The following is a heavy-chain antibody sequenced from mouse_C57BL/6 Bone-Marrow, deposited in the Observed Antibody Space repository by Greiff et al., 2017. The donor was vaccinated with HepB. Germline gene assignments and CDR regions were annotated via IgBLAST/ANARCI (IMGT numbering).Heavy chain of an antibody. CDR2: ISSGSSAI. CDR3: ARQDPFYYAMDY. CDR1: GFTFSSFG. Sequence: EVKLVESGGGLVQPGGSRKLSCAASGFTFSSFGIHWVRQAPEKGLEWVAYISSGSSAIYYADTVKGRFTISRDNPKNTLFLQMTSLRSGDTAMYYCARQDPFYYAMDYWGQGTSVTVSS. J-gene: IGHJ4*01. V-gene: IGHV5-17*02.